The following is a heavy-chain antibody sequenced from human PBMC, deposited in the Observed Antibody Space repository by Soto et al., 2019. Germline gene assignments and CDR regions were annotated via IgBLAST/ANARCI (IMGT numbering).Heavy chain of an antibody. Sequence: GGSLRLSCAASGFTFSSYAMSWVRQAPGKGLEWVSAISGSGGSTYYADSVKGRFTISRDNSKNTLYLQMNSLRAEDTAVYYCAKDVMNYYDSSGYYQLDYWGQGTLVTVSS. CDR3: AKDVMNYYDSSGYYQLDY. V-gene: IGHV3-23*01. D-gene: IGHD3-22*01. CDR1: GFTFSSYA. J-gene: IGHJ4*02. CDR2: ISGSGGST.